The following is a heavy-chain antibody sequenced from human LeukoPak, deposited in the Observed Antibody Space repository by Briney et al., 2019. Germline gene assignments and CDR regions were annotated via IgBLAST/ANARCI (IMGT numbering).Heavy chain of an antibody. V-gene: IGHV3-23*01. Sequence: GGSLRLSCAASGFMFKNYGMSWVRQAPGKWLEWVSAVDGSGGSTYYADSVKGRFTISRDNSKNTLFLQMNSLRADDTAVYYCAKKAFSTGWTYFDYWGQGLLVTVSS. CDR3: AKKAFSTGWTYFDY. D-gene: IGHD6-19*01. J-gene: IGHJ4*02. CDR1: GFMFKNYG. CDR2: VDGSGGST.